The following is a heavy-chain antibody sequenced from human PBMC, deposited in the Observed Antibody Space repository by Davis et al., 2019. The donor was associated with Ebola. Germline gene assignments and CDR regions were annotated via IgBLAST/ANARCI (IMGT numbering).Heavy chain of an antibody. CDR1: GYTFTSYA. CDR2: INAGNGNT. V-gene: IGHV1-3*01. Sequence: ASVKVSCKASGYTFTSYAMHWVRQAPGQRLEWMGWINAGNGNTKYSQKFQGRVTITRDTSASTAYMELSSLRSEDTAVYYCAGSIWFGESHYYGMDFWGQGTTVTVSS. CDR3: AGSIWFGESHYYGMDF. J-gene: IGHJ6*02. D-gene: IGHD3-10*01.